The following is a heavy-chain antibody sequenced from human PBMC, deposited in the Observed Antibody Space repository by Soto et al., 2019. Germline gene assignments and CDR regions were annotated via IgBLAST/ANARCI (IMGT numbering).Heavy chain of an antibody. D-gene: IGHD4-17*01. CDR2: ISYHGNDK. CDR1: GFTFSSYG. J-gene: IGHJ4*02. CDR3: AKDHLLTTVTSGGD. V-gene: IGHV3-30*18. Sequence: QVQLVESGGGVVQPGRSLRLSCAASGFTFSSYGMHWVRQAPGKGLEWVAVISYHGNDKYYAESVKGRFTISRDNFKKTLYLQMDSLRVEDTAVYYCAKDHLLTTVTSGGDWGQGTLVTVSS.